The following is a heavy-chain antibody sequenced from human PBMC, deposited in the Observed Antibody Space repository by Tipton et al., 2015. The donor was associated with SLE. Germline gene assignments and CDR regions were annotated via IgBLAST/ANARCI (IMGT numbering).Heavy chain of an antibody. CDR2: ISSGGGSI. V-gene: IGHV3-48*02. Sequence: SLRLSCAASGFTFSSSWMHWVRQAPGKGLEWVSYISSGGGSIYYADSVKGRFTVSRDNAKNSLYLQMNSLRDEDTAVYYCVKEYITYSNSPAFDYWGQGTLVTASS. D-gene: IGHD6-6*01. CDR3: VKEYITYSNSPAFDY. CDR1: GFTFSSSW. J-gene: IGHJ4*02.